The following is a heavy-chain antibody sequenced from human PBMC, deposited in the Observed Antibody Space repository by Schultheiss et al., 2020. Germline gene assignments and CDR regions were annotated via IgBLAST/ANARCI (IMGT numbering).Heavy chain of an antibody. D-gene: IGHD1-26*01. CDR1: GGSFSGYY. J-gene: IGHJ6*03. CDR3: ARDRIVGATTYYYYYMDV. CDR2: IYHSGSS. V-gene: IGHV4-34*01. Sequence: SETLSLTCAVYGGSFSGYYWSWIRQPPGKGLEWIGEIYHSGSSNYNPSLKSRVTISVDKSKKQFSLKLSSVTAADTAVYYCARDRIVGATTYYYYYMDVWGKGTTVTVSS.